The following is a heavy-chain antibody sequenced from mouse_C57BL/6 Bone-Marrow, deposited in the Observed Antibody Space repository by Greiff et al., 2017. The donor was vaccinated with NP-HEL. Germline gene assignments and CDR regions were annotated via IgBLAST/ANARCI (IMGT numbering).Heavy chain of an antibody. J-gene: IGHJ3*01. Sequence: VQLQQSGAELVKPGASVKISCKASGYEFSNYWMNWVKQRPGKGLEWIGQIYPGDGDNNYHGKFKDKATLTADKSSSTAYMQLSRLTAEDSAVYFCARGAYWGQGTLVTVSA. CDR2: IYPGDGDN. CDR3: ARGAY. CDR1: GYEFSNYW. V-gene: IGHV1-80*01.